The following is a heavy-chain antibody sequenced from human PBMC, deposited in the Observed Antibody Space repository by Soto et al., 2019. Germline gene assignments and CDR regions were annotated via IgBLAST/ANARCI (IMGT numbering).Heavy chain of an antibody. Sequence: GGSLRLSCAASGFTFSSYGMHWVRQAPGKGLEWVAVISYDGSNKYYADSVKGRFTISRDNSKNTLYLQMNSLRAEDTAVYYCAKDHGGWTRYYYYMDVWGKGTTVTVSS. V-gene: IGHV3-30*18. D-gene: IGHD6-19*01. CDR2: ISYDGSNK. CDR3: AKDHGGWTRYYYYMDV. CDR1: GFTFSSYG. J-gene: IGHJ6*03.